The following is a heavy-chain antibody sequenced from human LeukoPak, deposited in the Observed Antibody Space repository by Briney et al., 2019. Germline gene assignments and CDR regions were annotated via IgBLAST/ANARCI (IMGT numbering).Heavy chain of an antibody. CDR1: GFTFSSYG. J-gene: IGHJ4*02. Sequence: GGSLRLSCAASGFTFSSYGMHWVRQAPGKGLEWVAFIRYDGSNKCYADSVKGRFTISRDNSKNTLYLQMNSLRAEDTAVYYCAKDGGYSSGWYKGYFDYWGQGTLVTVSS. D-gene: IGHD6-19*01. CDR2: IRYDGSNK. V-gene: IGHV3-30*02. CDR3: AKDGGYSSGWYKGYFDY.